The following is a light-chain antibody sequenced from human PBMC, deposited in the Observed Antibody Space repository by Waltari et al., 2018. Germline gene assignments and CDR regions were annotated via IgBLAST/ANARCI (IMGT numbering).Light chain of an antibody. J-gene: IGLJ1*01. V-gene: IGLV3-27*01. Sequence: SYELTQPSSVSVSPAPTARITCSGDVLAKKYARWFQQKPGQAPVLVIYKDSERPSGIPERFSGSSSGTTVTLPISVAQVEDEDDYYCYAAADNNRGVLGTGTKVTVL. CDR2: KDS. CDR3: YAAADNNRGV. CDR1: VLAKKY.